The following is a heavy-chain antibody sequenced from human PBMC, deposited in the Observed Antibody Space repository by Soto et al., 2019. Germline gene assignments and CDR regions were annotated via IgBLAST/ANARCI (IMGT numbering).Heavy chain of an antibody. J-gene: IGHJ3*02. CDR1: GFTFSSYS. CDR2: ISSSSSYI. D-gene: IGHD3-22*01. CDR3: ARVGTSVTDSSGYYHNDAFDI. Sequence: GGSLRLSCAASGFTFSSYSMNWVRQAPGKGLEWVSSISSSSSYIYYADSVKGRFTISRDNAKNSLYLQMNSLRAEDTAVYYCARVGTSVTDSSGYYHNDAFDIWGQGTMVTVS. V-gene: IGHV3-21*01.